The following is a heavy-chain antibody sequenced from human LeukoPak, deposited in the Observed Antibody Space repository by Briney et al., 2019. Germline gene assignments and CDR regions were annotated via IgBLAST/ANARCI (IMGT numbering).Heavy chain of an antibody. V-gene: IGHV4-61*05. CDR3: ARGAVAYYYFDN. CDR2: MYYSGST. D-gene: IGHD6-19*01. Sequence: SETLSLTCTVSGDSMRSSNYYWGWIRQPPGKGLEWIGYMYYSGSTNYNPSLKSRVTISVDTSKNRFSLKLSSVTAADTAVYYCARGAVAYYYFDNWGQGTLVTVSS. CDR1: GDSMRSSNYY. J-gene: IGHJ4*02.